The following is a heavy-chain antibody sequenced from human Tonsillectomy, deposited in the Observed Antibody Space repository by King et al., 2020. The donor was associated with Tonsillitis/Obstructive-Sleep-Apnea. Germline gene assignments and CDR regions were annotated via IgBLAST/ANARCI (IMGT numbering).Heavy chain of an antibody. Sequence: VQLQQWGAGLLKPSETLSLTCAVYGGSFSGYYWSWIRQPPGKGLEWIGEINHSGSTNYNPTLKSRVTISVDTSKNQFSLKLSSVPAADTAVYYCARGDGSGSYPNYKWFDPWGQGTLVTVSS. V-gene: IGHV4-34*01. J-gene: IGHJ5*02. CDR3: ARGDGSGSYPNYKWFDP. CDR2: INHSGST. CDR1: GGSFSGYY. D-gene: IGHD3-10*01.